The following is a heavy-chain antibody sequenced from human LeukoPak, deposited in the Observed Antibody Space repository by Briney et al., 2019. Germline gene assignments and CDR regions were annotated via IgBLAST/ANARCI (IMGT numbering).Heavy chain of an antibody. D-gene: IGHD1-26*01. CDR2: ISAYNGNT. J-gene: IGHJ3*02. V-gene: IGHV1-18*01. CDR3: ARGGWELQGLLYDDAFDI. Sequence: GASVKVSCKASGYTFTSYGISWVRQAPGQGLESMGWISAYNGNTNYAQKLQGRVTMTTDTSTSTAYMELRSLRSDDTAVYYCARGGWELQGLLYDDAFDIWGQGTMVTVSS. CDR1: GYTFTSYG.